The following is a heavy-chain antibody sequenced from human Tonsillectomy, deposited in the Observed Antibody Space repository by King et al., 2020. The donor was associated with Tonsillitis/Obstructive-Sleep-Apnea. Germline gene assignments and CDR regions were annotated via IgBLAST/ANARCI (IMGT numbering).Heavy chain of an antibody. D-gene: IGHD2-2*02. Sequence: HVQLVESGPGLVKPSQTLSLTCTVSGGSISSGGYHWSWIRQHPGKGLEWLGYIYYSGSSYDNPSLKSRLTISVDSSKNQFSLKLSSVTAADTAVYYCARAPSDCRSTSCYIGWFDPWGQGTLVTVSS. V-gene: IGHV4-31*03. CDR2: IYYSGSS. J-gene: IGHJ5*02. CDR1: GGSISSGGYH. CDR3: ARAPSDCRSTSCYIGWFDP.